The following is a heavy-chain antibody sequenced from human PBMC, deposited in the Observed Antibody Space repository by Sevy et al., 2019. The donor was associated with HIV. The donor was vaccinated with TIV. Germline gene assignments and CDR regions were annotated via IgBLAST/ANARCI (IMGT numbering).Heavy chain of an antibody. V-gene: IGHV3-33*01. J-gene: IGHJ6*02. D-gene: IGHD5-18*01. Sequence: GGFLRLSCAASGFTFSSYGMHWVRRAPGKGLEWVALTWYDGSTKFYADSVKDRFTISRDNSKNILSLQMNSLRADDTAVNYCARVRSIYVDTTHYYAMDVWGQGTTVTVSS. CDR1: GFTFSSYG. CDR2: TWYDGSTK. CDR3: ARVRSIYVDTTHYYAMDV.